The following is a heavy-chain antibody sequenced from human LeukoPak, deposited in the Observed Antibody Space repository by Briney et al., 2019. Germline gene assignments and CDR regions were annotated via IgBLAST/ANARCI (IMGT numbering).Heavy chain of an antibody. Sequence: ASVKVSCKASGYTFVGYYLHWVRQAPGQGLEWMAWIDPSTGNTHYAQKFQGRITVTRDASISATYMELSWLTSDDTALYYCAREYSASEHWGQGTLVTVSS. CDR1: GYTFVGYY. J-gene: IGHJ1*01. CDR2: IDPSTGNT. D-gene: IGHD4-11*01. V-gene: IGHV1-2*02. CDR3: AREYSASEH.